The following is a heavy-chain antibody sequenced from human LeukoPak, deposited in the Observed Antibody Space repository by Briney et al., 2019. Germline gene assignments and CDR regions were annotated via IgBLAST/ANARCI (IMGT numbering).Heavy chain of an antibody. Sequence: GGSLRLSCAASGFTFSSYAMHWVRQAPGKGLEYVSAISSNGGSTYYANSVEGRFTISRDNSKNTLYLQMGSLRAEDMAVYYCARGFSGGYSGYEYFDYWGQGTLVTVSS. V-gene: IGHV3-64*01. CDR2: ISSNGGST. CDR1: GFTFSSYA. D-gene: IGHD5-12*01. J-gene: IGHJ4*02. CDR3: ARGFSGGYSGYEYFDY.